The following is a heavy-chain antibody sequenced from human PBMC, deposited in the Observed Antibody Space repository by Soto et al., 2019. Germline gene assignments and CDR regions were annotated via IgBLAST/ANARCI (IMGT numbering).Heavy chain of an antibody. CDR1: GYTFTSHG. V-gene: IGHV1-18*04. CDR2: ISTYNSRT. D-gene: IGHD2-2*02. Sequence: ASVKVSCKASGYTFTSHGISWVRQAPGQGLEWLGWISTYNSRTHYAQKVQGRVTMTTDTSTSTAYLDLRSLTFDDTAVYYCARARYCASPSCYKHYYYGMDAWGQGTTVTVSS. J-gene: IGHJ6*02. CDR3: ARARYCASPSCYKHYYYGMDA.